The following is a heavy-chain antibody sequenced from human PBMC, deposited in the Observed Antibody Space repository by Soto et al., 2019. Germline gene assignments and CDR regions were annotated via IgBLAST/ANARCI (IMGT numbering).Heavy chain of an antibody. CDR2: IIPILGIA. D-gene: IGHD2-2*01. J-gene: IGHJ6*02. CDR1: GGTFSSYA. V-gene: IGHV1-69*10. Sequence: ASVKVSCKASGGTFSSYAISWVRQAPGQGLEWMGGIIPILGIANYAQKFQGRVTITADKSMSTAYMELSSRRSEDKAVYYCARASRDIVVVPAAGGYYYGMDVWGQGTTVTVSS. CDR3: ARASRDIVVVPAAGGYYYGMDV.